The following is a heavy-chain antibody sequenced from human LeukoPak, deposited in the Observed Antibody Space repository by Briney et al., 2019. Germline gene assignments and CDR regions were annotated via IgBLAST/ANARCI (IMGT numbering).Heavy chain of an antibody. D-gene: IGHD3-22*01. CDR1: GYSFTSYW. Sequence: GESLKTSCKGSGYSFTSYWIGWVRQMPGKGLEWMGIIYPGDSDTRYSPSFQGQVTISADKSISTAYLQWSSLKASDTAVYYCARIADYYDSSWYAFDIWGQGTMVTVSS. CDR2: IYPGDSDT. V-gene: IGHV5-51*01. J-gene: IGHJ3*02. CDR3: ARIADYYDSSWYAFDI.